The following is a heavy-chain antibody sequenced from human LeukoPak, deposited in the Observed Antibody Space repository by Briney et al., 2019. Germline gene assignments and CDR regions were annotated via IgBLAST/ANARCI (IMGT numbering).Heavy chain of an antibody. CDR3: ARDLYNWNSGASDMITAGDWFDP. D-gene: IGHD1-20*01. V-gene: IGHV1-18*01. Sequence: GASVKVSCKASGYTFTNYGISWVRQAPGQGLEWMGWISANNGNRNYALKLQDRVSMTTDTSTSTAYMELSSLRSEDTAVYYCARDLYNWNSGASDMITAGDWFDPWGQGTLVTVSS. CDR2: ISANNGNR. J-gene: IGHJ5*02. CDR1: GYTFTNYG.